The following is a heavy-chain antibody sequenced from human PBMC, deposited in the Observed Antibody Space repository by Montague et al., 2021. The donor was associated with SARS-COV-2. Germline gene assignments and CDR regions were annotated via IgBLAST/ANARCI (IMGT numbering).Heavy chain of an antibody. CDR2: IYSNDEK. Sequence: PALVKPTQTLTLTCTFSGFSLSTPNVGVGWIRQPPGKALEWVAVIYSNDEKRYSPSLRNRLTITKDTAKNQVVLSLTYVDPVDTATYYCAHLIRYYDIFTGSTFDYWGQGSQVTVSS. CDR3: AHLIRYYDIFTGSTFDY. J-gene: IGHJ4*02. CDR1: GFSLSTPNVG. V-gene: IGHV2-5*01. D-gene: IGHD3-9*01.